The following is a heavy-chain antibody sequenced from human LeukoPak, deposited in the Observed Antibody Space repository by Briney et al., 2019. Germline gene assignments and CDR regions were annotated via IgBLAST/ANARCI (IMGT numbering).Heavy chain of an antibody. CDR2: ISGSGGST. D-gene: IGHD6-19*01. CDR1: GFTFSSYA. Sequence: GGSLRLPCAASGFTFSSYAMSWVRQAPGKGLEWVSAISGSGGSTYYADSVKGRFTISRDNSKNTLYLQMNSLRAEDTAVYYCYLGRYSVFGSPIAGDYWGQGTLVTVSS. V-gene: IGHV3-23*01. CDR3: YLGRYSVFGSPIAGDY. J-gene: IGHJ4*02.